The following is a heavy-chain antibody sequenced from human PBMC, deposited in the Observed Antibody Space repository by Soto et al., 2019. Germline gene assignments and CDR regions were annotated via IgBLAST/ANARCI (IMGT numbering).Heavy chain of an antibody. CDR1: GFTFGDYY. CDR3: ARDLRAVGMASRFDP. CDR2: IGNRGTGI. D-gene: IGHD6-13*01. Sequence: VQLVESGGGLVKPGGSLRLSCEASGFTFGDYYMTWIRQAPGKGREWVSFIGNRGTGIYYADSVKGRFTIFRDNAKNSLYLQMNSLRAEDTAMYYCARDLRAVGMASRFDPWGQGTLVTVSS. J-gene: IGHJ5*02. V-gene: IGHV3-11*01.